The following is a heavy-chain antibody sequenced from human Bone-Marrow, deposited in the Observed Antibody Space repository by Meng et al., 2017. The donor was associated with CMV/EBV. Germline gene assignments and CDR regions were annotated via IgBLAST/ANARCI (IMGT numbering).Heavy chain of an antibody. CDR2: IKRDGSET. V-gene: IGHV3-7*01. J-gene: IGHJ4*02. D-gene: IGHD3-3*02. CDR3: ASPAF. CDR1: GFTFNSYA. Sequence: GESLKISCAVSGFTFNSYAMSWVRQAPGRGLEWVANIKRDGSETHYEDSVKGRFTISRDNAKNSLYLQMNSLRAEDTAVYYCASPAFWGQGTLVTVSS.